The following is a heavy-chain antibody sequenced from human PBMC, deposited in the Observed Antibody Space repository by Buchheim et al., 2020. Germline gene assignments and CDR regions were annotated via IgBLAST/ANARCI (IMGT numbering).Heavy chain of an antibody. J-gene: IGHJ3*02. V-gene: IGHV4-34*01. D-gene: IGHD3-9*01. CDR3: ARAALRYFDWLLAGAFDI. CDR1: GGSFSGYY. CDR2: INHSGST. Sequence: QVQLQQWGAGLLKPSETLSLTCAVYGGSFSGYYWSWIRQPPGKGLEWIGEINHSGSTNYNPSLKSRVTISVDTSKNKFSLKLSSVTAADTAVYYCARAALRYFDWLLAGAFDIWGQGT.